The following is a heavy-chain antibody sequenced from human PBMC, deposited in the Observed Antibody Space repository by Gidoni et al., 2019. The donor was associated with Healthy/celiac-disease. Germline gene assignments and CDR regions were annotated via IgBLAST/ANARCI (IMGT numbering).Heavy chain of an antibody. D-gene: IGHD4-17*01. J-gene: IGHJ4*02. Sequence: EVQLVESGGGLVKPGGSLGLSCAASGFTFSSYSMNWVRQAPGKGLEWVSSISSSSSYIYYADSVKGRFTISRDNAKNSLYLQMNSLRAEDTAVYYCARVEPTGADYWGQGTLVTVSS. CDR2: ISSSSSYI. V-gene: IGHV3-21*01. CDR3: ARVEPTGADY. CDR1: GFTFSSYS.